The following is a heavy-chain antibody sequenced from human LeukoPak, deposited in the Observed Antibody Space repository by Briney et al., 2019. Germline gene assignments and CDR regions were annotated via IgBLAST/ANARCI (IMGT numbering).Heavy chain of an antibody. Sequence: PGGSLRLSCEASGFTFSSHVMNWVRRAPGKGLEWVSVISESGRTYYADSVKGRFTISRDNDKNSLYLQMNSLRVEDTAVYYCARVFRPSLTVFIIRGAFDIWGQGTMVTVSS. CDR2: ISESGRT. CDR3: ARVFRPSLTVFIIRGAFDI. J-gene: IGHJ3*02. CDR1: GFTFSSHV. D-gene: IGHD3-3*01. V-gene: IGHV3-66*01.